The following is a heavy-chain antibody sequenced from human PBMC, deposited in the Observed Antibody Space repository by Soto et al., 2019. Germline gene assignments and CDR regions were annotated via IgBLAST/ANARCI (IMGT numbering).Heavy chain of an antibody. D-gene: IGHD3-10*01. CDR3: AREDITYIIEDYYYGMDV. J-gene: IGHJ6*02. CDR2: INAGNGNT. V-gene: IGHV1-3*01. Sequence: ASVKVSCKASGYTFTSYAMHWVRQAPGQRLEWMGWINAGNGNTKYSQKFQGRVTITRDTSASTAYMELSSLRSEDTAVYYCAREDITYIIEDYYYGMDVWGQGTTVTVSS. CDR1: GYTFTSYA.